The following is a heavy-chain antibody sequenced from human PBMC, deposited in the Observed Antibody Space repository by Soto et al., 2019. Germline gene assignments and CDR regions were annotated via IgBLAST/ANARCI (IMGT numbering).Heavy chain of an antibody. Sequence: EVQLLESGGGLVQPGGSLRLSCAASGFTFSSYAMSWVRQAPGKGLERVSVISGSGGSTYYADSVKGRFTISRDNSKNTLYVXXNXXXXXXXXXXXXXXRGSGSYYIDWGQGTLVTVSS. D-gene: IGHD1-26*01. CDR2: ISGSGGST. V-gene: IGHV3-23*01. CDR3: XXRGSGSYYID. J-gene: IGHJ4*02. CDR1: GFTFSSYA.